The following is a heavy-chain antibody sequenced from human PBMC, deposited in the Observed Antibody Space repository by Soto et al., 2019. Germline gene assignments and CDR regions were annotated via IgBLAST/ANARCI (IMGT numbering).Heavy chain of an antibody. D-gene: IGHD2-8*01. J-gene: IGHJ4*01. CDR2: VFYNGNT. CDR3: ARATRYCTNGVCSTFEY. V-gene: IGHV4-39*01. CDR1: GDSIGKSKYY. Sequence: SETLSLTCTVSGDSIGKSKYYWGWIHQPPGKGLEWIGSVFYNGNTYHNPSLKSRVTISMDTSNNQFSLRLSSVTAADTAVYYCARATRYCTNGVCSTFEYWGQGTLVTVSS.